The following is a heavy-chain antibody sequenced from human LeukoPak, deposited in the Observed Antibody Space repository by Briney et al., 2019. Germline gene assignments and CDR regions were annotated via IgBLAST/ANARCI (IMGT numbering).Heavy chain of an antibody. V-gene: IGHV4-59*01. J-gene: IGHJ4*02. CDR3: ARVNSSGYGAYSDY. Sequence: SETLSLTCTVSGGSISSYYWSWIRQPPGKGLEWIGYIYYSGSTNYNPSLKSRVTISVDTSKNQFSLKLSSVTAADTAVYYCARVNSSGYGAYSDYWGQGTLVTVSS. CDR1: GGSISSYY. D-gene: IGHD3-22*01. CDR2: IYYSGST.